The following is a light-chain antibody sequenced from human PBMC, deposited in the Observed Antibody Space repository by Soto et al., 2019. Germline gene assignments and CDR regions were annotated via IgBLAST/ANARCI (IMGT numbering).Light chain of an antibody. J-gene: IGKJ4*01. V-gene: IGKV3-20*01. CDR3: QQYGSSPLT. CDR1: QGVSRGS. CDR2: GAS. Sequence: EIGLPQSPGPLSLSPGERATLSCRASQGVSRGSLAWYQQKPGQAPRLLIYGASSRATGIPDRFSGSGSGTDFTLTISRLEPEDFAVYYCQQYGSSPLTFGGGTKVEIK.